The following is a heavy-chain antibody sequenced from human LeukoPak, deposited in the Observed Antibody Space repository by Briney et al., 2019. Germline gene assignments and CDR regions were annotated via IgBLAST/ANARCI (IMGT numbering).Heavy chain of an antibody. D-gene: IGHD3-9*01. V-gene: IGHV3-23*01. CDR1: GFTFSSYA. Sequence: PGGSLRLSCAASGFTFSSYAMSWVRQAPGKGLEWVSVISGSAGSTYYADSVKGRFTISRDNSKNTLYLQMNSVRAEDTAVYCCAKDYYDILTGGMDVWGKGTTVTVSS. CDR3: AKDYYDILTGGMDV. CDR2: ISGSAGST. J-gene: IGHJ6*04.